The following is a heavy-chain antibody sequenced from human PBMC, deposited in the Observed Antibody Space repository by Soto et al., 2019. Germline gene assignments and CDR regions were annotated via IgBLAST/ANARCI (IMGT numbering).Heavy chain of an antibody. D-gene: IGHD3-3*01. CDR2: ISSSSSYI. CDR3: ARGPDLPYDFWSGTTMFFDY. Sequence: GGSLRLSCAASGLTFSSYSMNWVRQAPGKGLEWVSSISSSSSYIYYADSVKGRFTISRDNAKNSLYLQMNSLRAEDTAVYYCARGPDLPYDFWSGTTMFFDYWGQGTLVTVSS. J-gene: IGHJ4*02. V-gene: IGHV3-21*01. CDR1: GLTFSSYS.